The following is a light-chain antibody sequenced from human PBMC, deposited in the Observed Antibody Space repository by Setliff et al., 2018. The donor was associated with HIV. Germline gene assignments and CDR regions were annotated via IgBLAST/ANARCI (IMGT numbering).Light chain of an antibody. CDR3: SSYTVSSTLG. J-gene: IGLJ3*02. CDR1: SSDVGGYNE. Sequence: QSVLTQPASVSGSPGQSITISCTGTSSDVGGYNEVSWFQQHPGKSPKLMIYEVTNRPSGVSNRFSASRSGNTASLTISGLQADDEAYYYCSSYTVSSTLGFGGGTKGTV. CDR2: EVT. V-gene: IGLV2-14*01.